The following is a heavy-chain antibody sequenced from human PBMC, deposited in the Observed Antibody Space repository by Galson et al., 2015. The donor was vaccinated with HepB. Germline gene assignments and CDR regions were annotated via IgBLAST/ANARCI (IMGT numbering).Heavy chain of an antibody. CDR3: AKVAILGVTPHYFDY. Sequence: SLRLSCAASGFTFSRYAMRWVRQAPGKGLEWVLSLGGSGSYTYYADSVKGRFTISRDNSKNTVYLQMNSLRAEDTAVYYCAKVAILGVTPHYFDYLGQGTLVTVSS. V-gene: IGHV3-23*01. J-gene: IGHJ4*02. D-gene: IGHD2-21*02. CDR2: LGGSGSYT. CDR1: GFTFSRYA.